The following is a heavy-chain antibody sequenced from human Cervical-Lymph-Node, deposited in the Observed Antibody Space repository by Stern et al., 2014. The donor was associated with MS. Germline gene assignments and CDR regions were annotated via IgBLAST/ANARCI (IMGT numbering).Heavy chain of an antibody. CDR1: GFSFSRYA. D-gene: IGHD6-13*01. J-gene: IGHJ4*02. CDR2: IWYDGSNP. V-gene: IGHV3-33*01. CDR3: ASAYSSSHYYFDY. Sequence: VQLVESGGGVVQPGRSLRVSCAASGFSFSRYAMHWVRQAPGKGLEWVALIWYDGSNPYQADSVTGRFTISRANFKNTLYLQMNSLRAEDTAVYYCASAYSSSHYYFDYWGQGTLVTVSS.